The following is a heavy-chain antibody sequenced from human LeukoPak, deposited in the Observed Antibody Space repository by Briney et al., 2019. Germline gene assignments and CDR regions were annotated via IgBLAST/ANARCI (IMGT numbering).Heavy chain of an antibody. CDR3: ARWGSGWYYFDY. D-gene: IGHD6-19*01. CDR1: GYSISSGYY. J-gene: IGHJ4*02. V-gene: IGHV4-38-2*02. Sequence: SETLSLTCTVSGYSISSGYYWGWIRPPPGKGLEWIGSIYHSGSTYYNPSLKSRVTISVDTSKNQFSLKLSSVTAADTAVYYCARWGSGWYYFDYWGQGALVTVSS. CDR2: IYHSGST.